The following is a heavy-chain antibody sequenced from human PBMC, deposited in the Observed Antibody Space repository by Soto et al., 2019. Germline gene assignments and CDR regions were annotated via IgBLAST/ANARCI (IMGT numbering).Heavy chain of an antibody. Sequence: ASVKVCCKASGYTFTSYGISWVRQAPGQGLEWMGWISAYNGNTNYAQKLQGRVTMTTDTSTSTAYMELRSLRSDDTAVYYCARSQMLYDFWSGSGPFAISGQGTMDIVSS. CDR1: GYTFTSYG. J-gene: IGHJ3*02. D-gene: IGHD3-3*01. CDR3: ARSQMLYDFWSGSGPFAI. V-gene: IGHV1-18*01. CDR2: ISAYNGNT.